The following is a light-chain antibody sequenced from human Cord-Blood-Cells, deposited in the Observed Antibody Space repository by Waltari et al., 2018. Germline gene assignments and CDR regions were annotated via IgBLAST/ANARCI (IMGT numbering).Light chain of an antibody. CDR2: GAS. J-gene: IGKJ4*01. CDR1: QSVSSSY. V-gene: IGKV3-20*01. Sequence: EIVLTHTPGTLSLSPGERPTLSCRASQSVSSSYLAWYQQQPGQAPRLLIYGASSSATGIPDRFSGSGSGTDFTLTSSRLEPEDFAVYYCQQYGSSPFFGGGTKVEIK. CDR3: QQYGSSPF.